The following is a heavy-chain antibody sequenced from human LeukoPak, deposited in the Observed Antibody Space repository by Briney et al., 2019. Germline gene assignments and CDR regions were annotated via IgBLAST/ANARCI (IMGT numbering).Heavy chain of an antibody. CDR1: GFTFITYA. Sequence: GGSLRLSCSASGFTFITYAMHWVRQAPGKGLEYVSGISSSGGSTYYADSVKARFSISRDNSKSTLHLQVSSLRVEDTAVYYCVMGWNFDYWGQGTLVTDSS. CDR3: VMGWNFDY. J-gene: IGHJ4*02. V-gene: IGHV3-64D*06. CDR2: ISSSGGST. D-gene: IGHD3-3*01.